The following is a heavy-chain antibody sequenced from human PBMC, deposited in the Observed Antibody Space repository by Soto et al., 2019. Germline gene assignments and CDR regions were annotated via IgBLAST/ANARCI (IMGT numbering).Heavy chain of an antibody. CDR2: IYSNGII. D-gene: IGHD4-17*01. J-gene: IGHJ4*02. CDR1: GGSVSSGSYY. Sequence: SETLSLTCAVSGGSVSSGSYYWSWIRQPPGKGLEWIGYIYSNGIINYHPSLKSRVTISADTSKNQFPLNVNSVTAADTAVYYCARQSMVTIDYWGQGILVTVSS. V-gene: IGHV4-61*01. CDR3: ARQSMVTIDY.